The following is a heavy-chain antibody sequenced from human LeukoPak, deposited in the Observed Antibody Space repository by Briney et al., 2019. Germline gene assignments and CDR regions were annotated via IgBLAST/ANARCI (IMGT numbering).Heavy chain of an antibody. J-gene: IGHJ4*02. V-gene: IGHV4-34*01. Sequence: SETLSLTCAVYGGSFSGYYWSWIRQPPGKGLEWIGEINHSGSTNYNPSLKSRVTISVDTSKNQFSLKLSSVTAADTAVYYCARHRAVTVWFDYWGQGTLVTVSS. D-gene: IGHD3-16*01. CDR1: GGSFSGYY. CDR3: ARHRAVTVWFDY. CDR2: INHSGST.